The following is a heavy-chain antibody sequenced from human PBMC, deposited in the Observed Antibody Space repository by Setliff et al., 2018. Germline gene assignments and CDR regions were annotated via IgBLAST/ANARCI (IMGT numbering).Heavy chain of an antibody. Sequence: GGSLRLSCAGSRSTFSGDDMNWVRQAPGKGLEWISYINTGDDIISYADSVKGRFTISRDNVKNSLFLQMNSLRAEDTAVYYCVRDLHWGFDYWGLGTLVTVSS. J-gene: IGHJ4*02. V-gene: IGHV3-48*03. D-gene: IGHD7-27*01. CDR2: INTGDDII. CDR1: RSTFSGDD. CDR3: VRDLHWGFDY.